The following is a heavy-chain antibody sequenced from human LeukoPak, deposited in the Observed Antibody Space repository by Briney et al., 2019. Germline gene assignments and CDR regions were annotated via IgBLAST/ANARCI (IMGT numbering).Heavy chain of an antibody. J-gene: IGHJ4*02. CDR2: INPNSGGT. Sequence: ASVKVSCKASGYTFTGYYMHWVRQAPGQGLEWMGWINPNSGGTNYAQKFQGRVTMTRDTSTSTVYMELSRLRSDDTAVYYCARAAYCSSTSCHHDIDYWGQGTLVTVSS. V-gene: IGHV1-2*02. CDR3: ARAAYCSSTSCHHDIDY. D-gene: IGHD2-2*01. CDR1: GYTFTGYY.